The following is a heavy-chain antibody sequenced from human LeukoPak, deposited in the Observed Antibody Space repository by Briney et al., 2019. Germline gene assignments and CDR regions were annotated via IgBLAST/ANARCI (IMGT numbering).Heavy chain of an antibody. CDR1: GFTVGSKY. CDR3: ARGTYYYEF. J-gene: IGHJ4*02. V-gene: IGHV3-7*04. D-gene: IGHD3-16*01. Sequence: GGSLRLSCAASGFTVGSKYMNWVRQAPGKGPEWVAYMNQLGNEKNYLDSVKGRFTISRDNAKNSLYLQMTSLRADDTAVYYCARGTYYYEFWGQGTLVTVSS. CDR2: MNQLGNEK.